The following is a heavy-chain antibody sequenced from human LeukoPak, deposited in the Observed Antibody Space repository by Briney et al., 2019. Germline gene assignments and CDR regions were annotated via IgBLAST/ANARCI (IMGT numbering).Heavy chain of an antibody. D-gene: IGHD4-11*01. V-gene: IGHV1-69*04. CDR1: GGTFSSYA. CDR2: IIPIFGIA. J-gene: IGHJ6*02. Sequence: SVKVSCKASGGTFSSYAISWVRQAPGQGLEWMGRIIPIFGIANYAQKFQGRVTITADKSTSTAYMELSSLRSEDTAVYYCARESRTTVLYYGMDVWGQGTTVTVSS. CDR3: ARESRTTVLYYGMDV.